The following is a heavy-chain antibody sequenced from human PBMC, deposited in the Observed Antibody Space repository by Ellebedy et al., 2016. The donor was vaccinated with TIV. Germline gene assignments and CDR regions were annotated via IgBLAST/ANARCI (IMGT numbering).Heavy chain of an antibody. CDR1: GGSFSGYY. J-gene: IGHJ3*02. CDR3: ARVTVTDDAFDI. Sequence: SETLSLXCAVYGGSFSGYYWSWIRQPPGKGLEWIGEINHSGSTNYNPSLKSRVTISVDTSKNQFSLKLSSVTAADTAVYYCARVTVTDDAFDIWGQGTMVTVSS. CDR2: INHSGST. D-gene: IGHD4-11*01. V-gene: IGHV4-34*01.